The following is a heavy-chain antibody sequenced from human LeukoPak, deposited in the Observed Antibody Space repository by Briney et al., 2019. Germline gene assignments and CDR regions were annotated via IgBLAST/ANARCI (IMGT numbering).Heavy chain of an antibody. V-gene: IGHV4-39*01. Sequence: PGGSLRLSCAASGFTFSSYAMSWVRQPPGKGLEWIGVISYSGSTYYNPSLKSRVTISVDASKSHFSLKLSSVTAADTAIYYCARLDKGIKAAHFDYWGQGTLVTVSS. D-gene: IGHD6-25*01. CDR1: GFTFSSYA. CDR2: ISYSGST. J-gene: IGHJ4*02. CDR3: ARLDKGIKAAHFDY.